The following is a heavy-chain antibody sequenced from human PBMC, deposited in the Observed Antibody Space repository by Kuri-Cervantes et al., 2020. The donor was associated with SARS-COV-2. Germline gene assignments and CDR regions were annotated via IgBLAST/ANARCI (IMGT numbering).Heavy chain of an antibody. J-gene: IGHJ3*01. Sequence: SVKVSCKASGDSFDYRFLHWVRQAPGQALEWMGWITPFNGNTNYAQRFQDRVTITRDRSKSTAYMELNSLRSEDTAIYYCARSGPGAISKEDDAFDVWGQGTKVTVSS. CDR1: GDSFDYRF. CDR3: ARSGPGAISKEDDAFDV. V-gene: IGHV1-45*01. CDR2: ITPFNGNT. D-gene: IGHD2-21*01.